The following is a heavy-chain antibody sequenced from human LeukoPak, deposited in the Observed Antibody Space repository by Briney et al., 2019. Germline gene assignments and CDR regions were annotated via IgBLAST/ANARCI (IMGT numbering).Heavy chain of an antibody. Sequence: PSETLSLTCTVSGGSISSYYWGWIRQPPGKGLEWIGSIYYSGSTYYNPSLKSRVTISVDTSKNQFSLKLSSVTAADTAVYYCARGSVGAPGGFDPWGQGTLVTVSS. J-gene: IGHJ5*02. CDR2: IYYSGST. CDR1: GGSISSYY. D-gene: IGHD1-26*01. V-gene: IGHV4-39*07. CDR3: ARGSVGAPGGFDP.